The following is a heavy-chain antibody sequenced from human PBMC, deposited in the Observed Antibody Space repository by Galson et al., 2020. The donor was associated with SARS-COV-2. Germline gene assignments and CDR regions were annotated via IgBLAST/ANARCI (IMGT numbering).Heavy chain of an antibody. V-gene: IGHV3-30*03. D-gene: IGHD3-3*01. CDR1: GFSFAKYA. CDR3: ASARGLFGVVTLTALDV. CDR2: ISYDGSNT. Sequence: GGSLRLSCAVSGFSFAKYAMHWVRQAPGKGLEWLSVISYDGSNTYYADSMKGRFTISRDASNNTLYLQLTSLRTGDTAIYYCASARGLFGVVTLTALDVGGQGTTVAVSS. J-gene: IGHJ6*02.